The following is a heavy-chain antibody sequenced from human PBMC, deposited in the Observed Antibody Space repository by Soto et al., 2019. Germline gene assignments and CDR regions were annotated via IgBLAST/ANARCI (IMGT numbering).Heavy chain of an antibody. CDR1: GGSLSDYY. CDR3: ARGRDEYKLGNV. Sequence: QVQLQQWGAGLLKPSETLSLTCAVSGGSLSDYYWPWIRQSPGKGLEWIGEIHPSGSTNYNPSLRSRVTISIDTSNNQFSLKVSSLTAADTAVYYCARGRDEYKLGNVWGHGTTVTVSS. V-gene: IGHV4-34*01. CDR2: IHPSGST. J-gene: IGHJ6*02. D-gene: IGHD1-1*01.